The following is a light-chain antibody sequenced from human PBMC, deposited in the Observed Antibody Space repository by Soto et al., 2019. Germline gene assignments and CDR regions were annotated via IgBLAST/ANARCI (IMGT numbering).Light chain of an antibody. V-gene: IGKV3-11*01. J-gene: IGKJ4*01. Sequence: EIVLTQSPATLSLSPGERATLSCRASQSVNTYLAWYQLKPGQAPRLLMYDASNRATGIPARFIGSGSGTDFTLTISRLEPEDFAVYYCQQRSNWPLTFGGGTKMEIK. CDR3: QQRSNWPLT. CDR1: QSVNTY. CDR2: DAS.